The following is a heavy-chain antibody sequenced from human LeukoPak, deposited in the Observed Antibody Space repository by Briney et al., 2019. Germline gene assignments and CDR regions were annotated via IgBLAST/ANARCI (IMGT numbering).Heavy chain of an antibody. V-gene: IGHV3-74*01. Sequence: PGGSLRLSCAASGFTFSSYWMHWVRQAPGKGLVWVSRINSDGGSTSYADSVKGRFTISRDNAKNTLYLQMNSLRAEDTAVYYCAREPPEVLWFGGFDYWGQGTLVTVSS. CDR3: AREPPEVLWFGGFDY. CDR2: INSDGGST. J-gene: IGHJ4*02. D-gene: IGHD3-10*01. CDR1: GFTFSSYW.